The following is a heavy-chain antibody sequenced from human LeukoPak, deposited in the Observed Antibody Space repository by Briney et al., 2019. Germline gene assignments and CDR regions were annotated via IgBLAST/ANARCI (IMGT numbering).Heavy chain of an antibody. J-gene: IGHJ4*02. V-gene: IGHV1-18*01. D-gene: IGHD3-10*01. CDR1: GYTFTTYG. CDR3: ARGDWVRGPNIFDS. Sequence: ASVKVSCKASGYTFTTYGISWVRQAPGQGLEWMAWISTYNGNTNYAQKLQGRVTVTTDTSTTTAYMELRSLRSDDTAVYYCARGDWVRGPNIFDSWGQGTLVTVSS. CDR2: ISTYNGNT.